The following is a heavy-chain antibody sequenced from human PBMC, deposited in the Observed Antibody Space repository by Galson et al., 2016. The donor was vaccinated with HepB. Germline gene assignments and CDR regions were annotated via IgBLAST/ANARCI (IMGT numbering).Heavy chain of an antibody. CDR2: IYSSGST. Sequence: SETLSLTCTVSGGSVSSGHFYWSWIRQPPGKGLEWIGYIYSSGSTNYNASLKNRVTISVDTSKNQFSLKLSSVTAADTAVYFCARELPSYYYGMDVWGQGTRSPS. CDR1: GGSVSSGHFY. D-gene: IGHD2-15*01. J-gene: IGHJ6*02. CDR3: ARELPSYYYGMDV. V-gene: IGHV4-61*01.